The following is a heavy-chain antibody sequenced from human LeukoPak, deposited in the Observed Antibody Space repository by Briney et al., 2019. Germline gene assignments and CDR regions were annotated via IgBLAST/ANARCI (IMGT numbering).Heavy chain of an antibody. Sequence: PGRSLRLSCVVSGFTFSRDAMHWVRQAPGKGLEWVAGISYDGSNKDYADSVKDRFSISRDNSKNTLYLQMNSLRAEDTAMYYCARGYRYLFDYWGQGTLVTVSS. V-gene: IGHV3-30-3*01. CDR1: GFTFSRDA. J-gene: IGHJ4*02. CDR3: ARGYRYLFDY. D-gene: IGHD1-14*01. CDR2: ISYDGSNK.